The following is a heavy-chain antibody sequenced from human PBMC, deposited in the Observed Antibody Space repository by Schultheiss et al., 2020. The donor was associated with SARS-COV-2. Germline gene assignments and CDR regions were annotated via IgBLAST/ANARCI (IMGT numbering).Heavy chain of an antibody. CDR2: IIPIFGTA. V-gene: IGHV1-69*13. Sequence: SVKVSCKASGGTFSSYAISWVRQAPGQGLEWMGGIIPIFGTANYAQKFQGRVTITADESTSTAYMELSSLRSEDTAVYYCARGILVPYSSSWYLIRRGYYFDYWGQGTLVTVSS. CDR3: ARGILVPYSSSWYLIRRGYYFDY. CDR1: GGTFSSYA. D-gene: IGHD6-13*01. J-gene: IGHJ4*02.